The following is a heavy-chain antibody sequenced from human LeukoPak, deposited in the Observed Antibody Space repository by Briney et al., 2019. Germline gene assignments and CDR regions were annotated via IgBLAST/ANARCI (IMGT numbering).Heavy chain of an antibody. Sequence: SETLSLTCTVAGGSVSCGSYYWGWIRQPPGKGLEWFGYIYYSGSTNYNPSLKSRVTISVDTSKNQFSLKLSSVTAADTAVYYCARNRRGDYYYGMDVWGKGTTVTVSS. D-gene: IGHD1-14*01. J-gene: IGHJ6*04. CDR1: GGSVSCGSYY. V-gene: IGHV4-61*01. CDR3: ARNRRGDYYYGMDV. CDR2: IYYSGST.